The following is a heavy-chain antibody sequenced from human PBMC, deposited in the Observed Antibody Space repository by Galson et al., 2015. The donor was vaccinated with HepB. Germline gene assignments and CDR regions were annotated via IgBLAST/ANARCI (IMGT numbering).Heavy chain of an antibody. D-gene: IGHD2-2*01. Sequence: SVKVSCKASGDPFTNFPISWVRQAPGQGLGWMGGISPVLNTADYAQKFQDRVTITADKHTRTVFMELSSVTSEDTAVYYCASDRGYCTSDTCYENGGYFDNWGQGTLVTVSS. CDR2: ISPVLNTA. CDR1: GDPFTNFP. CDR3: ASDRGYCTSDTCYENGGYFDN. J-gene: IGHJ4*02. V-gene: IGHV1-69*10.